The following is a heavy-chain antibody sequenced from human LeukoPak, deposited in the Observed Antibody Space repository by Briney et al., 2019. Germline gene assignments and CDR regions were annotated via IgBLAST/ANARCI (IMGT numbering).Heavy chain of an antibody. CDR1: GYTFTSYG. D-gene: IGHD1-7*01. Sequence: SVKVSCKASGYTFTSYGISWVRQAHGQGLEWMGRIIPILGIANYAQKFQGRVTITADKSTSTAYMELSSLRSEDTAVYYCARAAGSTGTSGWFDPWGQGTLVTVSS. CDR2: IIPILGIA. CDR3: ARAAGSTGTSGWFDP. V-gene: IGHV1-69*04. J-gene: IGHJ5*02.